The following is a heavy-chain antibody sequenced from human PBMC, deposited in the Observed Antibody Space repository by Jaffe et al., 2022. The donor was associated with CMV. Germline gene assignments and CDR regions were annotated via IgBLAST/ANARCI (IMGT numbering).Heavy chain of an antibody. CDR3: AKGVDSRAWFGGFDY. Sequence: EVQLLESGGGLARPGGSLRISCAASGFTFNNYAMIWVRQAPGKGLDWVSAISGGGLSTYYADSVKGRFTISRDNSKNTLFLQMNSLRVEDSAIYYCAKGVDSRAWFGGFDYWGEGNLVTVSS. D-gene: IGHD3-10*01. CDR1: GFTFNNYA. V-gene: IGHV3-23*01. J-gene: IGHJ4*02. CDR2: ISGGGLST.